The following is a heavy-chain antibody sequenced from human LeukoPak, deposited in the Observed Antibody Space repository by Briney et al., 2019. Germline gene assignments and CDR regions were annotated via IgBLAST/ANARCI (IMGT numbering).Heavy chain of an antibody. D-gene: IGHD1-26*01. CDR2: ISYDGSNK. Sequence: GRSLRLSCAASGFTFSSYGMHWVRQAPGKGLEWVAVISYDGSNKYYADSVKGRFTISRDNSKNTLYLQMNSLRAEDTAVYYCAKGSGELLGYYGMDVWGQGTTVTVSS. V-gene: IGHV3-30*18. J-gene: IGHJ6*02. CDR3: AKGSGELLGYYGMDV. CDR1: GFTFSSYG.